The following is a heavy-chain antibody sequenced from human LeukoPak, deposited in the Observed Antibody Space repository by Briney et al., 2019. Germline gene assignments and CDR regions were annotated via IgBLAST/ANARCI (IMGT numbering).Heavy chain of an antibody. Sequence: ASVKVSCKASGYTFTVYYMHWVRQAPGQGLEWMGWINPNSGGTNYAQKFQGRVTMTRDTSISTAYMELSRLRSDDTAVYYCARDRYYYDSSGQLQHWGQGTLVTVSS. J-gene: IGHJ1*01. CDR1: GYTFTVYY. V-gene: IGHV1-2*02. D-gene: IGHD3-22*01. CDR3: ARDRYYYDSSGQLQH. CDR2: INPNSGGT.